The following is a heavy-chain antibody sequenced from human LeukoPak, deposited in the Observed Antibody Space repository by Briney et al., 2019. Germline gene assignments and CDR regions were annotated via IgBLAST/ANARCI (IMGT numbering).Heavy chain of an antibody. CDR1: GFTFSSYW. J-gene: IGHJ3*02. CDR2: IKQDGTQR. V-gene: IGHV3-7*05. CDR3: ARDCGSDCSQAFDI. D-gene: IGHD2-21*02. Sequence: GGSLRLSCAASGFTFSSYWMSWLRQAPGRGLEWVADIKQDGTQRYYVDSVEGRISISRDNVKNSLYLQMNSLRVEDTAVYYCARDCGSDCSQAFDIWGQGTMVTVSS.